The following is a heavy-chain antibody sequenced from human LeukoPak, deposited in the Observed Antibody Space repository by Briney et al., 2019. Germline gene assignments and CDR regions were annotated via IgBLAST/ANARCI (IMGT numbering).Heavy chain of an antibody. J-gene: IGHJ3*02. CDR2: IIPIFGTA. D-gene: IGHD2-15*01. CDR3: ARGGYCSGGSCYRVAFDI. CDR1: GGTFSGYA. Sequence: ASVKVSCKASGGTFSGYAISWVRQAPGQGLEWMGGIIPIFGTANYAQKFQGRVTITADESTSTAYKELSSLRSEDTAVYYCARGGYCSGGSCYRVAFDIWGQGTMVTVSS. V-gene: IGHV1-69*13.